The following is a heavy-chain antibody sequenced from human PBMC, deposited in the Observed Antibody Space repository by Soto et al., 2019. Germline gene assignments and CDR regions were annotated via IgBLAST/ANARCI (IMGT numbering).Heavy chain of an antibody. CDR2: IYYSGST. V-gene: IGHV4-39*01. D-gene: IGHD3-3*02. J-gene: IGHJ5*02. Sequence: SETLSLTCTVSGGSISSSSYYWGWIRQPPGKGLEWIGIIYYSGSTYYNPSLKIRVTISVDTSKNQFSPKLSSVTAADTAVYYCASPKIAFYNWFDPWGQGTLVTSPQ. CDR1: GGSISSSSYY. CDR3: ASPKIAFYNWFDP.